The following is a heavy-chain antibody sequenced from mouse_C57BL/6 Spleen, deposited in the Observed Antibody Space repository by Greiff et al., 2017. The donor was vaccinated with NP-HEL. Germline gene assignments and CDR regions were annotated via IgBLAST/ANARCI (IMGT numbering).Heavy chain of an antibody. D-gene: IGHD2-1*01. Sequence: QVQLQQPGAELVRPGSSVKLSCKASGYTFTSYWMHWVKQRPIQGLEWIGNIDPSDSETHYNQKFKDKATLTVDKSSSTAYMQLSSLTSEDSAVYYCARHYGNYGWYFDVWGTGTTVTVSS. V-gene: IGHV1-52*01. CDR2: IDPSDSET. CDR3: ARHYGNYGWYFDV. CDR1: GYTFTSYW. J-gene: IGHJ1*03.